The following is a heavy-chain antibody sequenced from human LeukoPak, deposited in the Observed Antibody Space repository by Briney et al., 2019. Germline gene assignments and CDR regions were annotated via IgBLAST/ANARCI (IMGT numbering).Heavy chain of an antibody. V-gene: IGHV1-8*01. J-gene: IGHJ4*02. Sequence: SVKVSCKASEYTFTTYDINWVRHATGQGLEWMGWMNPNSGDTGYAQKFQGRVTMTRNTSINTAYMELSSLRSEDTAVYYCARVKGSSSWALLFEYWGQGTMVTVSS. CDR3: ARVKGSSSWALLFEY. CDR2: MNPNSGDT. D-gene: IGHD6-13*01. CDR1: EYTFTTYD.